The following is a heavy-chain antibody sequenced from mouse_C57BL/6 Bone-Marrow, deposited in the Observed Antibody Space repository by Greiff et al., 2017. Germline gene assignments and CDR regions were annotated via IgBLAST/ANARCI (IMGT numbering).Heavy chain of an antibody. V-gene: IGHV14-3*01. CDR2: IDPANGNT. CDR1: GFNIKNTY. D-gene: IGHD1-1*01. Sequence: VHVKQSVAELVRPGASVKLSCTASGFNIKNTYMHWVKQRPEQGLEWIGRIDPANGNTKYAPKFQGKATITAAPSSNTDYLQLSSLTSEDTAIYYCARGGSSYVYWYFDVWGTGTTVTVSS. J-gene: IGHJ1*03. CDR3: ARGGSSYVYWYFDV.